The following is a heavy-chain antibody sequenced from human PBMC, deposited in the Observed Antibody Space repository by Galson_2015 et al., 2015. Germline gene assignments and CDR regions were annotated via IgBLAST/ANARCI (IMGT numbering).Heavy chain of an antibody. CDR2: INPSSGTT. J-gene: IGHJ3*02. D-gene: IGHD3-3*01. CDR1: GYSFTSYY. CDR3: ARDPNYDFWSGYEDDAFDT. V-gene: IGHV1-46*01. Sequence: SVKVSCKASGYSFTSYYMHWVRQAPGQGLEWMAKINPSSGTTSHAQKFQGRITVTRDTSTSTVYMELSSLRSEDTAVYYCARDPNYDFWSGYEDDAFDTWGRGTMVTVSS.